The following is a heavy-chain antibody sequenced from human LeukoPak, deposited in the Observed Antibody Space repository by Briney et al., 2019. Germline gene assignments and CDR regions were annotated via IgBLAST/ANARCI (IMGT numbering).Heavy chain of an antibody. CDR2: ISYDGSDK. CDR3: ARDVGDAFDI. V-gene: IGHV3-30*04. J-gene: IGHJ3*02. CDR1: GFTFSSYA. D-gene: IGHD2-15*01. Sequence: GRSLRLSCAASGFTFSSYAMYWVRQAPGKGLEWVAVISYDGSDKFYANSVKGRFTISRDSSKNTLYLQMNSLRPEDTAVYYCARDVGDAFDIWGQGTMVTVSS.